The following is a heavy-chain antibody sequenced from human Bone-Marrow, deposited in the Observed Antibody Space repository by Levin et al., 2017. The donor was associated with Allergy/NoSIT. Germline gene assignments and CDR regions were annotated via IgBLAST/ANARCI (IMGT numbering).Heavy chain of an antibody. D-gene: IGHD6-13*01. V-gene: IGHV3-30*18. CDR1: GFTFSSYG. J-gene: IGHJ4*02. CDR2: ISYDGSNK. Sequence: PGGSLRLSCAASGFTFSSYGMHWVRQAPGKGLEWVAVISYDGSNKYYADSVKGRFTISRDNSKNTLYLQMNSLRAEDTAVYYCAKFPRQQLVPFDYWGQGTLVTVSS. CDR3: AKFPRQQLVPFDY.